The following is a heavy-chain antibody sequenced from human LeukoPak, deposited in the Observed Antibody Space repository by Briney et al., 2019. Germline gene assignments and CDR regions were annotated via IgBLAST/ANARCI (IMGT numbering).Heavy chain of an antibody. V-gene: IGHV5-51*01. Sequence: GESLKISCKGSGYTFTSYWIVWVRQMPGKGLAWMGHIYPGDSDTIYSPSFQAHVTIPADKSITPAYLQWTGLKASDTAMNSCARRLSTASRYFYFRGQGALVTVSS. CDR1: GYTFTSYW. D-gene: IGHD2/OR15-2a*01. CDR2: IYPGDSDT. CDR3: ARRLSTASRYFYF. J-gene: IGHJ4*02.